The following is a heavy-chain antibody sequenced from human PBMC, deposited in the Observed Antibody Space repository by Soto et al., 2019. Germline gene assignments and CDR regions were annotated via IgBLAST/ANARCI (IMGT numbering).Heavy chain of an antibody. J-gene: IGHJ4*02. V-gene: IGHV3-15*07. CDR2: IRSRSGTT. CDR1: GFSFSKAW. CDR3: TTSGNPNIVDH. Sequence: EVQLVESGGGLVKPGGSLRLSCAASGFSFSKAWMNWFRQAPGKGLEWVGRIRSRSGTTDYAAPVKGRFTISRDDSKYTLYLQMNSLKVEDTAVYFCTTSGNPNIVDHWGQGTLVIVSS.